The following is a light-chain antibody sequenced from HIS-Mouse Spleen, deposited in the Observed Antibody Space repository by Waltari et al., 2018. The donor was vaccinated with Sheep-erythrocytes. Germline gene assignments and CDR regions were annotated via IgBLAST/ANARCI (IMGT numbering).Light chain of an antibody. CDR1: SLRRYY. CDR2: GKN. J-gene: IGLJ3*02. V-gene: IGLV3-19*01. Sequence: SSELTQDPAVSVALGQTVRITCQGDSLRRYYASWYQQKQGQAPVIVIYGKNNRPSGIPDRFSGSSSGNTASLTITGAQAEDEADYYCNSRDSSGNHWVFGGGTKLTVL. CDR3: NSRDSSGNHWV.